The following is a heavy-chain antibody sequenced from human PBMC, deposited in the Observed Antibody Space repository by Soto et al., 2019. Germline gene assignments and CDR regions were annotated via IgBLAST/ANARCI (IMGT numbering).Heavy chain of an antibody. Sequence: PSETLSLTCSVSGVSISSGDYYWSWIRQPPGKGLEWIGYIYNTGTTYYNPSLKSRLTMSVDTSKNQFSLKLSSVTAADTAVYYCARAYLRYFDWFDYWGQGTLVTVS. CDR1: GVSISSGDYY. V-gene: IGHV4-30-4*01. D-gene: IGHD3-9*01. J-gene: IGHJ4*02. CDR3: ARAYLRYFDWFDY. CDR2: IYNTGTT.